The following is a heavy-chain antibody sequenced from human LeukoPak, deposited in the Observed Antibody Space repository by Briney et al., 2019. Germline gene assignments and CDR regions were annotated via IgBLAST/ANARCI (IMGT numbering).Heavy chain of an antibody. J-gene: IGHJ4*02. Sequence: GGSLRLSCAASGFTFSSYAMSWVRQAPGKGLEWVSAISGSGGSTYYADSVKGRFTISRDDAKNSLYLQMNSLRAEDTAVYYCARGSSDLDYWGQGTLVTVSS. V-gene: IGHV3-23*01. D-gene: IGHD6-6*01. CDR1: GFTFSSYA. CDR2: ISGSGGST. CDR3: ARGSSDLDY.